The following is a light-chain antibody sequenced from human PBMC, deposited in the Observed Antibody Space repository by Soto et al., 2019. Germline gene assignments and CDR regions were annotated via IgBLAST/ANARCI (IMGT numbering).Light chain of an antibody. CDR3: QQYTDWPLT. Sequence: MTQSPSTLSVSPGESATLSCRASQTVTGTYLAWYQQKPGQAPRLRIYGISSRATGVPERFSGSGSGTDFTLTISRLEPEDFEVYYCQQYTDWPLTFGQGTKVDIK. CDR1: QTVTGTY. CDR2: GIS. J-gene: IGKJ1*01. V-gene: IGKV3-20*01.